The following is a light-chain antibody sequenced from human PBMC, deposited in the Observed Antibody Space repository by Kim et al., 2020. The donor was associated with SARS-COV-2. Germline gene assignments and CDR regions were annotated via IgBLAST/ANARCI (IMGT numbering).Light chain of an antibody. J-gene: IGKJ1*01. Sequence: LSPGERATLSCRASQSVSSSYLAWYQQKPGQAPRLPIYGASSRATGIPDRFSGSGSGTDFTLTISRLEPEDSAVYYCQQYDTSRTFGQGTKVDIK. V-gene: IGKV3-20*01. CDR1: QSVSSSY. CDR2: GAS. CDR3: QQYDTSRT.